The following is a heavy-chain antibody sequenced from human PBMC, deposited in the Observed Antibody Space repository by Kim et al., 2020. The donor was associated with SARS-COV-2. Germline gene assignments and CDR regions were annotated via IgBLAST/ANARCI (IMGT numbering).Heavy chain of an antibody. CDR3: ARERAAAGTRTFDY. V-gene: IGHV4-59*01. D-gene: IGHD6-13*01. CDR2: IYYSGST. CDR1: GGSISSYY. J-gene: IGHJ4*02. Sequence: SETLSLTCTVSGGSISSYYWSWIRQPPGKGLEWIGYIYYSGSTNYNPSLKSRVTISVDTSKNQFSLKLSSVTAADTAVYYCARERAAAGTRTFDYWGQGTLVTGSS.